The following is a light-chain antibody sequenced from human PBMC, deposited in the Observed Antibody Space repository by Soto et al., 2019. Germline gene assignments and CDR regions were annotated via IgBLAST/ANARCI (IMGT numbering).Light chain of an antibody. CDR2: EVS. V-gene: IGLV2-14*01. CDR1: SSDVGGYNY. CDR3: SSYATSSTRV. Sequence: QSALTQPASVSGSPGQSITISCTGTSSDVGGYNYVSWYPQHPGKAPKLMIYEVSNRPSGVSNRFSGSKSGNTASLTISGLQAEDEADYYCSSYATSSTRVFGAGTKLTVL. J-gene: IGLJ1*01.